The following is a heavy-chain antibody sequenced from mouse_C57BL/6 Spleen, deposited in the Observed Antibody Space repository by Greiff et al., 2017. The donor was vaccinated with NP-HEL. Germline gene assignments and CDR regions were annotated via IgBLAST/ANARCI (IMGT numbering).Heavy chain of an antibody. J-gene: IGHJ4*01. CDR1: GFTFSSYT. Sequence: EVKLVESGGGLVKPGGSLKLSCAASGFTFSSYTMSWVRQTPEKRLEWVATISGGGGNTYYPDSVKGRFTISRDNAKNTLYLQMSSLRSEDTALYYCARQGGSSYAMDYWGQGTSVTVSS. CDR2: ISGGGGNT. CDR3: ARQGGSSYAMDY. D-gene: IGHD1-1*01. V-gene: IGHV5-9*01.